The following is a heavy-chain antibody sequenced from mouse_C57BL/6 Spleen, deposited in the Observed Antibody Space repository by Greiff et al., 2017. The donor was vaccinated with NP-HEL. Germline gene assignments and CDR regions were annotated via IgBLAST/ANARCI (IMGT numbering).Heavy chain of an antibody. Sequence: EVKLVESGGGLVKPGGSLKLSCAASGFTFSSYAMSWVRQTPEKRLEWVATISDGGSYTYYPDNVKGRFTISRDNAKNNLYLQMRHLKSEDTAMYYCARDYYGSRSFYFDYWGQGTTLTVAS. D-gene: IGHD1-1*01. CDR3: ARDYYGSRSFYFDY. V-gene: IGHV5-4*01. CDR2: ISDGGSYT. CDR1: GFTFSSYA. J-gene: IGHJ2*01.